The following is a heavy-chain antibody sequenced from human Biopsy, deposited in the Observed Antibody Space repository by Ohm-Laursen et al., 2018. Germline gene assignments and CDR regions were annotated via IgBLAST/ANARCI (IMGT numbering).Heavy chain of an antibody. CDR1: GYVFINYL. J-gene: IGHJ5*02. Sequence: SVKVSCKASGYVFINYLVHWVRQAPGQGLEWMGIINPSGGSTTYAQKFQGRVTMTRDTSTSTVYMELSSLRSEDTAVYYCARNAWPTLSTMIVVVKGFNWFDPWGQGTLVTVSS. D-gene: IGHD3-22*01. V-gene: IGHV1-46*01. CDR3: ARNAWPTLSTMIVVVKGFNWFDP. CDR2: INPSGGST.